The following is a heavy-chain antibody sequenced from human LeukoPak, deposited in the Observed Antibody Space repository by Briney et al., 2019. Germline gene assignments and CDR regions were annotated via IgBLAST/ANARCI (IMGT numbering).Heavy chain of an antibody. J-gene: IGHJ4*02. V-gene: IGHV4-30-2*01. CDR2: IYHSGST. Sequence: PSQTLSLTCAVSGGSISSGGYSWSWIRQPPGKGLEWIGYIYHSGSTYYNPSLKSRVTISVDRSKNQFSLKLSSVTAADTAVYYCASTPASDYWGQGTLVTVSS. CDR3: ASTPASDY. CDR1: GGSISSGGYS.